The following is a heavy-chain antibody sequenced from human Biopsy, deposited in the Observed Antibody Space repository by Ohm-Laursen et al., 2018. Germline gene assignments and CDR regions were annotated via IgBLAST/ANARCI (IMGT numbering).Heavy chain of an antibody. CDR3: ARDSGDGSGNYGGCFDP. CDR2: MNPDSGGT. V-gene: IGHV1-2*02. Sequence: SVKVSCKASGYNFNAYYMQWVRQAPGQGPEWMGWMNPDSGGTKYAQKFQGRVTMTRDTSISTAYMELSSLRSDDTAVYYCARDSGDGSGNYGGCFDPWGQGTLVTVSS. D-gene: IGHD3-10*01. J-gene: IGHJ5*02. CDR1: GYNFNAYY.